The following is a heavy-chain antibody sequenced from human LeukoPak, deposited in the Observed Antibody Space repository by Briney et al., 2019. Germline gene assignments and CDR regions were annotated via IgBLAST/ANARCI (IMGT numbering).Heavy chain of an antibody. CDR3: TTESMITFSDG. V-gene: IGHV3-15*01. CDR2: IKSKTDGGTT. CDR1: GFTFSSYA. J-gene: IGHJ4*02. Sequence: GGSLRLPCAASGFTFSSYAMSWVRQAPGKGLEWVGRIKSKTDGGTTDYAAPVKGRFTISRDDSKNTLYLQMNSLKTEDTAVYYCTTESMITFSDGWGQGTLVTVSS. D-gene: IGHD3-16*01.